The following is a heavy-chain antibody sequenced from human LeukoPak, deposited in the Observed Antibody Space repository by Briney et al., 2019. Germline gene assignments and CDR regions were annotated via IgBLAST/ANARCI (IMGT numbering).Heavy chain of an antibody. CDR1: GGSISSSNW. CDR2: IYHSGST. Sequence: NPSGTLSLTCAVSGGSISSSNWWSWVRQPPGKGLEWIGEIYHSGSTNYNPSLKSRVTISVDKSKNQFSLKLSSVTAADTAVYYCARLRLEGDYGMDVWGQGTTVTVSS. CDR3: ARLRLEGDYGMDV. V-gene: IGHV4-4*02. J-gene: IGHJ6*02.